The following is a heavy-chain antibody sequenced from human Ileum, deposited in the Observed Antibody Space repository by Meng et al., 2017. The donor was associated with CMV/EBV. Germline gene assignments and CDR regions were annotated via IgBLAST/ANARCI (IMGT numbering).Heavy chain of an antibody. CDR2: IYHGGST. V-gene: IGHV4-4*07. Sequence: QVQLQDSGPGLVKPSETLSLTCTVSGDSITSFYWSWIRQPAGKALEWIGRIYHGGSTNYNPSLKSRVTLSVDTSKNQFSMRLTSVTAADTAVYYCARGPGGFGDFNFDYWGQGTLVTVSS. D-gene: IGHD3-16*01. CDR3: ARGPGGFGDFNFDY. CDR1: GDSITSFY. J-gene: IGHJ4*02.